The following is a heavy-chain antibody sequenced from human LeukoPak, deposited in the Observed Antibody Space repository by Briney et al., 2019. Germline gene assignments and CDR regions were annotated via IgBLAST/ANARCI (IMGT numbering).Heavy chain of an antibody. Sequence: GGSLRLSCATSGFTFTDYYMSWIRQAPGKGLEWVSYISISGTTINYADSVVGRFTLSRDNAKSSLYLQMNSLRAEDTAVYYCAREESAAGEVWGQGTLVTVSS. CDR3: AREESAAGEV. CDR1: GFTFTDYY. CDR2: ISISGTTI. V-gene: IGHV3-11*04. J-gene: IGHJ4*02. D-gene: IGHD6-13*01.